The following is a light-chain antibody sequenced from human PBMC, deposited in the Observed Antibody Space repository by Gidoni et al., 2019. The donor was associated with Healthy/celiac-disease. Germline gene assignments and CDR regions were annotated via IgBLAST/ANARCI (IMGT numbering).Light chain of an antibody. CDR2: SNN. Sequence: QSVLTQPPSASGTPGQRVTLACSGSSSTIGSNTVNWYQHLPGTAPKLLIYSNNQRPSGVPDRFSGSKSGTSASLAISGLQSEDEADYYCAAWDDSLNGRVFGGGTKLTVL. V-gene: IGLV1-44*01. CDR3: AAWDDSLNGRV. CDR1: SSTIGSNT. J-gene: IGLJ2*01.